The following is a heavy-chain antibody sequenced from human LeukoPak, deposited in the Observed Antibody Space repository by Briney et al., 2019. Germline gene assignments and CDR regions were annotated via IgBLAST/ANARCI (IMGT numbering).Heavy chain of an antibody. J-gene: IGHJ5*02. CDR1: GFTFSDYY. CDR2: INHSGST. V-gene: IGHV4-34*01. Sequence: GSLRLSCAASGFTFSDYYMSWIRQPPGKGLEWIGEINHSGSTNYNPSLKSRVTISVDTSKNQFSLKLSSVTAADTAVYYCARGRLITIFGVVTMGWFDPWGQGTLVTVSS. D-gene: IGHD3-3*01. CDR3: ARGRLITIFGVVTMGWFDP.